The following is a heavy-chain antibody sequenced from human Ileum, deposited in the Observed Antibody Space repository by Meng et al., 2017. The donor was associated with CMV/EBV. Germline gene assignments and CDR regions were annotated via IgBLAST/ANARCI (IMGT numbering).Heavy chain of an antibody. V-gene: IGHV3-11*04. J-gene: IGHJ4*02. CDR2: ISGDGSDL. CDR3: VRDILRVGITYYFDY. CDR1: GFPFSNYY. Sequence: GESLKISCAASGFPFSNYYMSWIRLAPGKGLEWISYISGDGSDLFYGDSMRGRFTISRDNAKSSLYLQINSLRVEDTAVYYCVRDILRVGITYYFDYWGQGTLVTVSS. D-gene: IGHD1-26*01.